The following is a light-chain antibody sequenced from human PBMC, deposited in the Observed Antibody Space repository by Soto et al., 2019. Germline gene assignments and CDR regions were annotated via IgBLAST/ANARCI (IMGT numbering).Light chain of an antibody. CDR1: QSISSW. Sequence: DIQMTQSPSTLSASVGDRVTITCRASQSISSWLAWYQQKPGKAPKLLIYTASSLETGVPSRFSGSGSGTEFTLTISSLQPDDFATYYCQQYNSYSLTFGGGTKVEIK. J-gene: IGKJ4*01. V-gene: IGKV1-5*03. CDR3: QQYNSYSLT. CDR2: TAS.